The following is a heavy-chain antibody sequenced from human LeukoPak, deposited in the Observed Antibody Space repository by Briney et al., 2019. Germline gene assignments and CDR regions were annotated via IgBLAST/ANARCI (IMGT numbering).Heavy chain of an antibody. J-gene: IGHJ4*02. CDR1: GYTFSNFG. V-gene: IGHV1-18*01. CDR2: ISGNNDNP. CDR3: ARDGTSTDDY. D-gene: IGHD2-2*01. Sequence: GASVKDSCKASGYTFSNFGINWVRQAPGQGLEWMGWISGNNDNPNYGQKFQGRFTVTTDSSTNTAYMELRNLRLDDTAVYYCARDGTSTDDYWGEGIVVTVSS.